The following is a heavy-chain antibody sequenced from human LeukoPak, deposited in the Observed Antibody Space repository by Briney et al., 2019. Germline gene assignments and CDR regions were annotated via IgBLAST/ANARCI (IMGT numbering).Heavy chain of an antibody. CDR2: ISSSSSYI. CDR1: GFTFSSYS. CDR3: ARGSGQDTAMVTIRYYFDY. Sequence: GGSLRLSCAASGFTFSSYSMNWVRQAPGKGLEWVSSISSSSSYIYYADSVKGRFTISGDNAKNSLYLQMNSLRVEDTAVYYCARGSGQDTAMVTIRYYFDYWGQGTLVTVSS. V-gene: IGHV3-21*01. D-gene: IGHD5-18*01. J-gene: IGHJ4*02.